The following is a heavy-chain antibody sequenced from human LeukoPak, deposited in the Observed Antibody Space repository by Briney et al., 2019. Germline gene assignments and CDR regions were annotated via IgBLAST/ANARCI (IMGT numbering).Heavy chain of an antibody. V-gene: IGHV3-21*01. CDR1: GFTFSSYS. CDR2: ISSSSSYI. D-gene: IGHD3-22*01. J-gene: IGHJ4*02. CDR3: ARDYDRSGYSDS. Sequence: GGSLRLSCAASGFTFSSYSMNWVRQAPGKGLEWVSSISSSSSYIYYADSVRGRFTISRDNAENSLYLQMNSLRVEDTAVYYCARDYDRSGYSDSWGQGTLVTVSS.